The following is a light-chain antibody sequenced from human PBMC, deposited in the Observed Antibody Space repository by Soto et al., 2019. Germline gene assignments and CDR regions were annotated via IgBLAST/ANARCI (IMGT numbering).Light chain of an antibody. Sequence: TQSPATLSLCPGERATLSCRASQSVSSYLAWYQQKPGQAPRLLIYDASNRATGIPARFSGSGSGTDFTLTTSSLEPEDFAVYYCQQRSNWLGTFGQGTKVDIK. CDR1: QSVSSY. CDR3: QQRSNWLGT. CDR2: DAS. J-gene: IGKJ1*01. V-gene: IGKV3-11*01.